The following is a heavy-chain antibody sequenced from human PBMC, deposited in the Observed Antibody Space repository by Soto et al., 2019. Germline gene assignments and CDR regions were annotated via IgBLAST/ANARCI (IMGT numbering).Heavy chain of an antibody. Sequence: GESLKISCAASGFTFSSYWMSWVRQAPGKGLEWVANIKQDGSEKYYVDSVKGRFTISRDNAKNSLYLQMNSLRAEDTAVYYCARDRSPGIVGARGYFDYWGQGTLVTVSS. CDR3: ARDRSPGIVGARGYFDY. J-gene: IGHJ4*02. D-gene: IGHD1-26*01. CDR1: GFTFSSYW. CDR2: IKQDGSEK. V-gene: IGHV3-7*01.